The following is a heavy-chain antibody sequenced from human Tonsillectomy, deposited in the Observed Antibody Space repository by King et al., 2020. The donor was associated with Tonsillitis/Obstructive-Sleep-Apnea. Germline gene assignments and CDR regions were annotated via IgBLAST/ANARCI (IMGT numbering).Heavy chain of an antibody. CDR3: AKVTDYDFWCCADY. CDR2: ISWNCGSI. J-gene: IGHJ4*02. V-gene: IGHV3-9*01. Sequence: VQLVESGGGLVQPGRSLRLSCAASGFTFDDYAMHWVRQAPGKGLEWVSGISWNCGSIGYADSVKGRFTISRDNAKNSLYLQMNSLRAEDTALYYCAKVTDYDFWCCADYWGQGTLVTVSS. D-gene: IGHD3-3*01. CDR1: GFTFDDYA.